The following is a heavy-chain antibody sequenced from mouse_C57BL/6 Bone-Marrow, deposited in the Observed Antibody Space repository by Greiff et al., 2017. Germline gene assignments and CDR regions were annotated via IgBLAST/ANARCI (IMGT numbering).Heavy chain of an antibody. CDR1: GFTFSDFY. CDR2: SRTKANDYTT. CDR3: ARDADYYCGSFDV. D-gene: IGHD1-1*01. V-gene: IGHV7-1*01. J-gene: IGHJ1*03. Sequence: EVKLMESGGGLVQSGRSLRLSCATSGFTFSDFYMEWVRQAPGKGLEWIAASRTKANDYTTEYSASVKGRFIVSRDTSQSILYLQMNALRAEDTAIYYCARDADYYCGSFDVWGTGTSVTVSS.